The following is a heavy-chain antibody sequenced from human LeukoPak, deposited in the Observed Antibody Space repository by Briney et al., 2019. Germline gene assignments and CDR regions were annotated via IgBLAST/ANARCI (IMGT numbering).Heavy chain of an antibody. J-gene: IGHJ4*02. Sequence: SETLSLTCAVFGRSFSGYYWTWIRQPPGKGLEWIGEINYSGNANYNPPLKSRVTISLDTSKNQFSLKLISVTAADTAVYYCARAGDYYGSGIPFDFWGQGTLVTVSS. V-gene: IGHV4-34*01. D-gene: IGHD3-10*01. CDR2: INYSGNA. CDR3: ARAGDYYGSGIPFDF. CDR1: GRSFSGYY.